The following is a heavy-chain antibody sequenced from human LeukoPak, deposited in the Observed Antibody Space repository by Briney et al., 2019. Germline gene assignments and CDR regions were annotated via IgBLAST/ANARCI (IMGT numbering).Heavy chain of an antibody. Sequence: ASVKVSCKASGYTFTGYYMHWVRQAPGQGLEWTGWINPNSGGTNYAQKFQGRVTMTRDTSISTAYMELSRLRSDDTAVYYCARDESSWYAFDYWGQGTLVTVSS. CDR1: GYTFTGYY. D-gene: IGHD6-13*01. J-gene: IGHJ4*02. V-gene: IGHV1-2*02. CDR2: INPNSGGT. CDR3: ARDESSWYAFDY.